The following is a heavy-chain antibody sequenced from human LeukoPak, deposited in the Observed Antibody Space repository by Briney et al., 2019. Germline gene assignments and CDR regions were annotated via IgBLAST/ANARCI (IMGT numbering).Heavy chain of an antibody. V-gene: IGHV3-21*01. Sequence: AGGSLRLSCAASGFTFSSYSMNWVRKAPGKGLEWVSSISSSSDYIYYADSVKGRLTTSRDNAKNSLYLQMNSLRAEDTAVYYCARGHSGSYQRTDAFDLWGQGTMVTVSS. CDR1: GFTFSSYS. CDR3: ARGHSGSYQRTDAFDL. D-gene: IGHD1-26*01. J-gene: IGHJ3*01. CDR2: ISSSSDYI.